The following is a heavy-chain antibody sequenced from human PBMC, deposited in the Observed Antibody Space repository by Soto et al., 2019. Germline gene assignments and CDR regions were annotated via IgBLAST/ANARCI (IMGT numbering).Heavy chain of an antibody. D-gene: IGHD3-10*01. J-gene: IGHJ4*02. Sequence: EVQLLESGGGLVQPGGSLRLSCAASGFTFSSYAMNWVRQAPGKGLEWVSTISGSGGSTYYADSVKGRFTLSRDNSKNTLYQQMNRLRTEGTAVYYRGKSNGAGGFSFLFYNWGQGTLVT. CDR3: GKSNGAGGFSFLFYN. CDR1: GFTFSSYA. CDR2: ISGSGGST. V-gene: IGHV3-23*01.